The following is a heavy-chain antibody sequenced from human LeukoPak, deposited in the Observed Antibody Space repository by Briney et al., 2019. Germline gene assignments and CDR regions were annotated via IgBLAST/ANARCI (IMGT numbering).Heavy chain of an antibody. CDR1: GFTFSSYA. CDR3: ARELHAEDVGGSHRYFDY. Sequence: PGGSLRLSCAASGFTFSSYAMSWVRQAPGKGLEWVSAISCSGGSTYYADSVKGRFTISRDNAKNSLYLQMNSLRAEDTAVYYCARELHAEDVGGSHRYFDYWGQGTLVTVSS. D-gene: IGHD3-16*02. V-gene: IGHV3-23*01. J-gene: IGHJ4*02. CDR2: ISCSGGST.